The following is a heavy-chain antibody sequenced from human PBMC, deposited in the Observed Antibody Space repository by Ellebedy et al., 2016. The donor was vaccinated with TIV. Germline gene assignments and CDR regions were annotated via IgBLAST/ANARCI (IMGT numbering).Heavy chain of an antibody. D-gene: IGHD3-10*01. CDR1: GFTFRSYG. V-gene: IGHV3-30*18. Sequence: GGSLRLSCAASGFTFRSYGMHWVRQAPGKGLEWVAVISYDGSNKYYADSVKGRFTISRDNSKNTLYLQMNSLRAEDTAVYYCAKAGRLGYYGMDVWGQGTTVTVSS. CDR3: AKAGRLGYYGMDV. J-gene: IGHJ6*02. CDR2: ISYDGSNK.